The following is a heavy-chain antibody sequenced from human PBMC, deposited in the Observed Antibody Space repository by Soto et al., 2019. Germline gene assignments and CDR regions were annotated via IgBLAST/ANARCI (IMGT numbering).Heavy chain of an antibody. CDR2: IYYSGST. Sequence: QLQLQESGPGLVKPSETLSLTCTVSGGSISSSSYYWGWIRQPPGKGLEWIGSIYYSGSTSYNPSLKSRVTISVDTSKTQFSLKLSSVTAAATAVYCCAWIFSGGYGYVFYDYGMVVWGQGTTVTVSS. CDR3: AWIFSGGYGYVFYDYGMVV. CDR1: GGSISSSSYY. D-gene: IGHD5-18*01. J-gene: IGHJ6*02. V-gene: IGHV4-39*01.